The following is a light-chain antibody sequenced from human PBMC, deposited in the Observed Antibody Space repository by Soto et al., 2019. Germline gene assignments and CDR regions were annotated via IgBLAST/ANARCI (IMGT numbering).Light chain of an antibody. CDR1: SSDVGGYNY. Sequence: QSALTQPASVSGSPGQSLTISCTGTSSDVGGYNYVSWYQQQSGKAPKLMIHEVSNRPSGVSNRFSGSKPGNTASLTISGLQAEDEADYYCSSYTSSRAYVFGIGTKVTVL. J-gene: IGLJ1*01. CDR2: EVS. CDR3: SSYTSSRAYV. V-gene: IGLV2-14*01.